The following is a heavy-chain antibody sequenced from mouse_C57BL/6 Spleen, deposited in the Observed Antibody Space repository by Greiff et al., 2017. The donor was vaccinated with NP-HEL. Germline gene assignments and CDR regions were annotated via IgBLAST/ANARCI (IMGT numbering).Heavy chain of an antibody. D-gene: IGHD2-1*01. V-gene: IGHV14-4*01. Sequence: EVRLQQSGAELVRPGASVKLSCTASGFNIKDDYMHWVKQRPEQGLEWIGWIDPENGDTEYASKFQGKATITADTSSNTAYLQLSSLTSEDTAVYYCTGKLSWFAYWGQGTLVTVSA. J-gene: IGHJ3*01. CDR2: IDPENGDT. CDR1: GFNIKDDY. CDR3: TGKLSWFAY.